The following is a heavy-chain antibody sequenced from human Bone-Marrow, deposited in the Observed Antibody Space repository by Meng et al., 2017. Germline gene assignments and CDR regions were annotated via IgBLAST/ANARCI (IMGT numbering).Heavy chain of an antibody. Sequence: VGSGGGLEMPGVSLILSCVASGFTFSSYTMTWVRQAPGKGLEWVSVIGSGGDPYYADSVRGRFIISRDNSKNTLYLQMNSLRAEDTAVYYCAKRALRGEHYFDYWGQGTLVTVSS. CDR1: GFTFSSYT. V-gene: IGHV3-23*04. CDR3: AKRALRGEHYFDY. J-gene: IGHJ4*02. CDR2: IGSGGDP. D-gene: IGHD3-10*01.